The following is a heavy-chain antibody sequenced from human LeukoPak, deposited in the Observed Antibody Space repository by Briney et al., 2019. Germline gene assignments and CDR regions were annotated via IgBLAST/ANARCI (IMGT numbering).Heavy chain of an antibody. V-gene: IGHV4-30-4*08. CDR2: VYYSGST. Sequence: PSEALSLTNTVSGGSITRGDYYWSWIRQPPGKGLEWIGYVYYSGSTYYNPSLKSRVTISVDTSKHQFSLKLSSVTAADTAVYYCARGKDYDSSGYYARYYYYYYMDVWGKGTTVTVSS. CDR1: GGSITRGDYY. D-gene: IGHD3-22*01. CDR3: ARGKDYDSSGYYARYYYYYYMDV. J-gene: IGHJ6*03.